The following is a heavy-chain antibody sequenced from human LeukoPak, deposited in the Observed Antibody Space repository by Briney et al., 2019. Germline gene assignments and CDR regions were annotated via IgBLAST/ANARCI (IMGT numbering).Heavy chain of an antibody. Sequence: QSGGSLRLSCAASGFTFSGHAMSWVRPAPGKGLEWVSGISTSGGSTYYGNSVKGRFAISRDNSKNMVYLQMNSLRAEDTAVYYCAKDRPGAAWFDYWGREPWSPSPQ. D-gene: IGHD6-25*01. CDR1: GFTFSGHA. V-gene: IGHV3-23*01. CDR3: AKDRPGAAWFDY. J-gene: IGHJ4*02. CDR2: ISTSGGST.